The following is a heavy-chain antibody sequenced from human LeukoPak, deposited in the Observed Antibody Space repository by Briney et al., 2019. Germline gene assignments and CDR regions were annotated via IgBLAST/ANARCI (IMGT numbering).Heavy chain of an antibody. V-gene: IGHV3-23*01. CDR2: ISGSGEST. CDR3: AKGTTGKYYYGMDV. J-gene: IGHJ6*02. CDR1: GFSFSSFA. D-gene: IGHD1-1*01. Sequence: GGSLRLSCAASGFSFSSFAMSWVRQAPGKGLEWVSAISGSGESTYYEDSVKGRFTISRDNSKNTVDVQMNSLRAEDTALYYCAKGTTGKYYYGMDVWGQGTTVTVSS.